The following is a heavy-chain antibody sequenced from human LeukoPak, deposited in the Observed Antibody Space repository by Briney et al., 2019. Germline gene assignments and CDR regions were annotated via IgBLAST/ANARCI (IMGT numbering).Heavy chain of an antibody. CDR1: GYSISSGYY. D-gene: IGHD3-3*01. Sequence: SETLSLTCAVSGYSISSGYYWGWIRQPPGKGLEWIGSIYHSGSTYYNPSLKSRVTISVDTSKNQFSLKLSSVTAADTAVYYCARSNYDFWSRYCDYWGQGTLVTVSS. CDR3: ARSNYDFWSRYCDY. CDR2: IYHSGST. J-gene: IGHJ4*02. V-gene: IGHV4-38-2*01.